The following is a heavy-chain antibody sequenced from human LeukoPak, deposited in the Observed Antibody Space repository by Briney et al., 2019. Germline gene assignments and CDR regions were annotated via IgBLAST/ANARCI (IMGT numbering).Heavy chain of an antibody. Sequence: EASVKVSCKASGYTFTGYYMHWVRQAPGQGLEWMGWINPNSGGTNYAQKFQGRVTMTRDTSISTAYMELSRLRSDDTAVYYCARDPSFPIVVVPAAMSQSPGASDIWGQGTMVTVSS. CDR3: ARDPSFPIVVVPAAMSQSPGASDI. CDR1: GYTFTGYY. J-gene: IGHJ3*02. CDR2: INPNSGGT. V-gene: IGHV1-2*02. D-gene: IGHD2-2*01.